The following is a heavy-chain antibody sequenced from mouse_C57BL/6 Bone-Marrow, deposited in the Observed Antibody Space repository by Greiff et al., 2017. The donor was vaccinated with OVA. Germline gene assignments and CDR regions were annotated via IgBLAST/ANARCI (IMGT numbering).Heavy chain of an antibody. CDR1: GFNIKDDY. CDR3: TTGGNYEG. Sequence: VQLQQSGAELVRPGASVKLSCSASGFNIKDDYMHWVKQRPEQGLEWIGWIDPENGDPEYASKFQGTATITADTASNTAYLQLSSLTSEDTAVYYCTTGGNYEGWGQGTLVTVSA. CDR2: IDPENGDP. D-gene: IGHD2-1*01. J-gene: IGHJ3*02. V-gene: IGHV14-4*01.